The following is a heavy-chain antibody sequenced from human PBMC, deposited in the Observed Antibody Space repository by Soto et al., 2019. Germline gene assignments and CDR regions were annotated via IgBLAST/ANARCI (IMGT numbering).Heavy chain of an antibody. D-gene: IGHD5-18*01. CDR1: GFTFSSYA. CDR2: ISYDGSNK. V-gene: IGHV3-30-3*01. Sequence: QVQLVESGGGVVQPGRSLRLSCAASGFTFSSYAMHWVRQAPGKGLEWVSVISYDGSNKYYADSVKGRFTISRDNSKNTLSLQMNSLRAEDTAVYYCARDRPRLQLWLSRGYFDYWGQGTLVTVSS. CDR3: ARDRPRLQLWLSRGYFDY. J-gene: IGHJ4*02.